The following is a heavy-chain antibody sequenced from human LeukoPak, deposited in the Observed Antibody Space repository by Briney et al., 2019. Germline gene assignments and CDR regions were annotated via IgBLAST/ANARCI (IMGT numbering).Heavy chain of an antibody. J-gene: IGHJ4*02. CDR1: GGTFSSYA. D-gene: IGHD5-18*01. Sequence: SVKVSCKASGGTFSSYAISWVRQAPGQGLEWMGGIIPIFGTANYAQKFQGRVTITADESTSTAYMELSSLRSEDTAVYYCARGWASDSYGTFDYWGQGTLVTVSS. CDR3: ARGWASDSYGTFDY. V-gene: IGHV1-69*01. CDR2: IIPIFGTA.